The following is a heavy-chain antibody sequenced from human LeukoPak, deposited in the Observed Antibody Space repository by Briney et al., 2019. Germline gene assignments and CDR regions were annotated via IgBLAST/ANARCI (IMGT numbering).Heavy chain of an antibody. V-gene: IGHV3-21*01. CDR2: ISSSSSYI. CDR1: GFTFSSYS. D-gene: IGHD2-15*01. Sequence: SGGSLRLSCAASGFTFSSYSMNWLRQAPGKGLEWVSSISSSSSYIYYADSVKGRFTISRDNAKNSLYLQMNSLRSEDTAVYYCARDRATSDYWGQGTLVTVSS. CDR3: ARDRATSDY. J-gene: IGHJ4*02.